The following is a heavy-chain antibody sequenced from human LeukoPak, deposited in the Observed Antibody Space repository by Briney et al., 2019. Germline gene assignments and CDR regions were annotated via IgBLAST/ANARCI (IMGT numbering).Heavy chain of an antibody. J-gene: IGHJ1*01. CDR2: IWYDGSNK. CDR3: AKDSEFWSGYYQH. D-gene: IGHD3-3*01. CDR1: GFTFSSYG. V-gene: IGHV3-33*06. Sequence: PGRSLTLSCAASGFTFSSYGMHWVRQAPGKGLEWVAVIWYDGSNKYYADSVKGPFTISTNNSKNTLYLQMNSLRAEDTAVYYCAKDSEFWSGYYQHWGQGTLVTVSS.